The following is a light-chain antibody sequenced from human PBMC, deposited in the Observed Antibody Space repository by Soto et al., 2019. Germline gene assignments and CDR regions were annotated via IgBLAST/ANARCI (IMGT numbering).Light chain of an antibody. CDR3: CSYAGSSYV. Sequence: SVLTQPASVSGSPGQSITISCTGSSSDVGTYNLVSWYQQHPGEAPKLMIYEVTKRPSGVSNRFSGSKSGNTASLTISGLQAEDEADYYCCSYAGSSYVFGTGTKVTVL. J-gene: IGLJ1*01. CDR1: SSDVGTYNL. CDR2: EVT. V-gene: IGLV2-23*02.